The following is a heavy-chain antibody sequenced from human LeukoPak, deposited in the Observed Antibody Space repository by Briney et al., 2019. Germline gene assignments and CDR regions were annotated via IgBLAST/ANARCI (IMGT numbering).Heavy chain of an antibody. Sequence: SETLSLTCTVSGGSISNFYWSWIRQFPGKGLEWIGYIYYSGSTKYNPSLKSRVTISVDTSKKQFSLKLSSVTPDDTAVYFCVRQYTSSWYDYWGQGTLVTVSS. D-gene: IGHD6-13*01. V-gene: IGHV4-59*08. CDR2: IYYSGST. CDR3: VRQYTSSWYDY. CDR1: GGSISNFY. J-gene: IGHJ4*02.